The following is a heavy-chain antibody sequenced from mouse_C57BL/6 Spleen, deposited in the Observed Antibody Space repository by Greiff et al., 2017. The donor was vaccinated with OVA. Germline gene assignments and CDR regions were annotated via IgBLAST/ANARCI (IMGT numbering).Heavy chain of an antibody. CDR2: ISDGGSYT. V-gene: IGHV5-4*03. J-gene: IGHJ4*01. Sequence: EVKLVESGGGLVKPGGSLKLSCAASGFTFSSYAMSWVRQTPEKRLEWVATISDGGSYTYYPDNVKGRFTISRDNAKNNLYLQMSHLKSEDTAMYYCARGDDYLYAMDYWGQGTSVTVSS. CDR3: ARGDDYLYAMDY. CDR1: GFTFSSYA. D-gene: IGHD2-4*01.